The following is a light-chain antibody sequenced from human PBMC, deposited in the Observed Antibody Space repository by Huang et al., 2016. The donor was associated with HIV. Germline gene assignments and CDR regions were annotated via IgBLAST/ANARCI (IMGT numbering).Light chain of an antibody. CDR2: AAS. J-gene: IGKJ5*01. CDR1: QSISNY. CDR3: QQTYSTPQVT. V-gene: IGKV1-39*01. Sequence: DIQMTQSPSSLSASVGDRVTITGRASQSISNYLHWYQQKPGKPPKLLIYAASNLQSGVPSRFSGGGSGTDFTLTISSLQPEDFATYYCQQTYSTPQVTFGQGTRLDIK.